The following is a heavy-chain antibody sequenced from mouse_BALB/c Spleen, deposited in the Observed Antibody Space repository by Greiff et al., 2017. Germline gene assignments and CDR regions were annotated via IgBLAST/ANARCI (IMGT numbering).Heavy chain of an antibody. Sequence: VQLQQSGPELVKPWASVKISCKASGYTFTDYNMHWVKQSHGKSLEWIGYIYPYNGGTGYNQKFKSKATLTVDNSSSTAYMELRSLTSEDSAVYYCARGNYRYDVRYFDVWGAGTTVTVSS. CDR3: ARGNYRYDVRYFDV. CDR2: IYPYNGGT. J-gene: IGHJ1*01. V-gene: IGHV1S29*02. D-gene: IGHD2-14*01. CDR1: GYTFTDYN.